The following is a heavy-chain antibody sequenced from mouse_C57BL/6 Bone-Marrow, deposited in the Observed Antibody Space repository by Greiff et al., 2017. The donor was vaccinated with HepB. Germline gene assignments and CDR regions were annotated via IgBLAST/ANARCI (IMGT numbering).Heavy chain of an antibody. CDR1: GYTFTSYW. Sequence: QVQLQQPGAELVKPGASVKMSCKASGYTFTSYWITWVKQRPGQGLEWIGDIYPGSGSTNYNEKFKSKATLTVDTSSSTAYMQRSSLTSEDSAVYYCARLDYDYDGWYFDVWGTGTTVTVSS. V-gene: IGHV1-55*01. CDR3: ARLDYDYDGWYFDV. J-gene: IGHJ1*03. D-gene: IGHD2-4*01. CDR2: IYPGSGST.